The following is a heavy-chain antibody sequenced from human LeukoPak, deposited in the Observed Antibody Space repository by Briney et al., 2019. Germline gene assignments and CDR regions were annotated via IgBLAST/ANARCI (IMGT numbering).Heavy chain of an antibody. J-gene: IGHJ4*02. Sequence: GGSLRLSCTASGFTFGDYGMSWVRQAPGKGLEWVGFIRSKAYGGTTEYAASVKGRFTISRDDSKSIAYLQMNSLKTEDTAVYYCSGSFGELTFFDYWAREPWSPSPQ. CDR1: GFTFGDYG. V-gene: IGHV3-49*04. CDR3: SGSFGELTFFDY. CDR2: IRSKAYGGTT. D-gene: IGHD3-10*01.